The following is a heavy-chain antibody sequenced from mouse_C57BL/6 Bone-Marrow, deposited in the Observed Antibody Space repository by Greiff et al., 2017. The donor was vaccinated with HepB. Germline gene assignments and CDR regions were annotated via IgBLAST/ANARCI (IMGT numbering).Heavy chain of an antibody. Sequence: LVESGAELVRPGASVKLSCTASGFNIKDDYMHWVKQRPEQGLEWIGWIDPENGDTEYASKFQGKATITADTTSNTAYLQLSSLTSEDTAVYYCTTCYYGPYWGQGTTLTVSS. D-gene: IGHD1-1*01. J-gene: IGHJ2*01. V-gene: IGHV14-4*01. CDR2: IDPENGDT. CDR3: TTCYYGPY. CDR1: GFNIKDDY.